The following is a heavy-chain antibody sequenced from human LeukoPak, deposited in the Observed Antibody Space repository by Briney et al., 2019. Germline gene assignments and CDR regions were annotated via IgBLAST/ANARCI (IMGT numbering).Heavy chain of an antibody. CDR3: ARYRFPGGRRGYFDY. Sequence: SETLSLTCAVDGGSFSGYYWSWIRQPPGKGLEWIGEINHSGSTNYNPSLKSRVTISVDTSKNQFSLKLSSVTAADTAVYYCARYRFPGGRRGYFDYWGQGTLVTVSS. V-gene: IGHV4-34*01. CDR1: GGSFSGYY. D-gene: IGHD1-26*01. CDR2: INHSGST. J-gene: IGHJ4*02.